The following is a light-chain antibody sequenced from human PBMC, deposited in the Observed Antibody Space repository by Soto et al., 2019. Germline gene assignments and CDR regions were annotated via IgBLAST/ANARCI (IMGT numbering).Light chain of an antibody. CDR2: EVN. CDR1: SSDVGSYYP. CDR3: CSYAGDTTFFV. Sequence: QSALTQPASMSGSPGQSITISCTGTSSDVGSYYPVSWFQQHPGKAPKLIIYEVNTRPSGVSARFSGSKSGNTASLTISGLQAADEAEYYCCSYAGDTTFFVFGTGTKLTVL. J-gene: IGLJ1*01. V-gene: IGLV2-23*02.